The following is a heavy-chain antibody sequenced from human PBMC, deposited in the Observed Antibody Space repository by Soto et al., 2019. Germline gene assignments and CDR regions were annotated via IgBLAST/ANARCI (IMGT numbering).Heavy chain of an antibody. J-gene: IGHJ5*02. D-gene: IGHD1-7*01. V-gene: IGHV1-18*01. CDR2: ISAYNGNT. CDR1: GYTFTSYG. CDR3: ARGFITGTTSWFDP. Sequence: ASVKVSCKASGYTFTSYGISWVRQAPGQGLERMGWISAYNGNTNYAQKLQGRVTMTTDTSTSTAYIELRSLRSDDTAVYYCARGFITGTTSWFDPWGQGTLVTVSS.